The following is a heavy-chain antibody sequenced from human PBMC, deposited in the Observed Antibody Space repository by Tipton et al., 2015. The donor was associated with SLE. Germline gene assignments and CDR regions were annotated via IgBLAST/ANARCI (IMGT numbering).Heavy chain of an antibody. CDR2: VNHRGGT. D-gene: IGHD5-12*01. CDR1: GYSISSGYY. V-gene: IGHV4-38-2*01. Sequence: GLVKPSETLSLTCAVSGYSISSGYYWGWIRQPPGKGLEWIGEVNHRGGTNYNPSLKSRVTISVDTSKNQFSLKLSSMTAADTAVYYCAKVLAGRDITDAFDIWGQGTMVTVSS. J-gene: IGHJ3*02. CDR3: AKVLAGRDITDAFDI.